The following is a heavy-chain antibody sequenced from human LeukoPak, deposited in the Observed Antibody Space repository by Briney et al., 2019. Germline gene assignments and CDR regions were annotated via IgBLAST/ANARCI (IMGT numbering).Heavy chain of an antibody. J-gene: IGHJ6*03. CDR1: DDSISDYY. V-gene: IGHV4-59*01. CDR2: IYYSGST. Sequence: KTSETLSLTCTVSDDSISDYYRGWIRQPPGKGLEWIGYIYYSGSTNYNPSLKSRVTISVDTSKNQFSLKLSSVTAADTAVYYCARGGYDFWSGYSRLYYYYYMDVWGKGTTVTVSS. CDR3: ARGGYDFWSGYSRLYYYYYMDV. D-gene: IGHD3-3*01.